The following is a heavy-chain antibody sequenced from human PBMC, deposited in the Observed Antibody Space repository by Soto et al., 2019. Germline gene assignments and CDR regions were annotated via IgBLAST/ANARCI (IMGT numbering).Heavy chain of an antibody. J-gene: IGHJ5*02. V-gene: IGHV4-30-4*01. D-gene: IGHD6-6*01. Sequence: SETLSLTCTVSGGSISSGDYYWSWIRQPPGKGLEWIGYIYYSGSTYYNPSLKSRVTISVDTSKNQFSLKLSSVTAADTAVYYCARRGDSSSPRVDWFAPWGQGTLVTVS. CDR3: ARRGDSSSPRVDWFAP. CDR1: GGSISSGDYY. CDR2: IYYSGST.